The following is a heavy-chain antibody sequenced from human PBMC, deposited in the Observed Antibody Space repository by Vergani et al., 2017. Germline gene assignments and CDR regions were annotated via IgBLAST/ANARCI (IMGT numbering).Heavy chain of an antibody. V-gene: IGHV3-30*02. CDR3: GKTQGTVVGTWWFDP. D-gene: IGHD1-7*01. CDR1: GLTLSSYG. CDR2: TRPHEDGA. Sequence: QVQLVESGGDLVQPGGSMRLSCSASGLTLSSYGVHWVRQAPGRGLESVTFTRPHEDGAFYSASVRGRFTVSRDNFKNTLYLEMNRLNVDDTAIYYCGKTQGTVVGTWWFDPWGQGTPVTVSS. J-gene: IGHJ5*02.